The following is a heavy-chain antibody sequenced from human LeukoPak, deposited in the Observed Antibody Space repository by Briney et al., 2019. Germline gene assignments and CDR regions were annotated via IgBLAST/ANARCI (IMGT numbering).Heavy chain of an antibody. CDR2: ISGSSAYI. Sequence: GGSLRLSCAASGFTFTSYIMHWVRQAPGKGLEWVSSISGSSAYIYYADSVKGRFTISRDNAKNSLYLQLNSLRAEDTALYHCARDGSGSYSGRAAFDIWGQGTMVTVSS. CDR3: ARDGSGSYSGRAAFDI. V-gene: IGHV3-21*04. CDR1: GFTFTSYI. D-gene: IGHD1-26*01. J-gene: IGHJ3*02.